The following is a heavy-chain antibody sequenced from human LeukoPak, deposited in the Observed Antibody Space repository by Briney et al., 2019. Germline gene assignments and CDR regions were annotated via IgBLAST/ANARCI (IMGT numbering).Heavy chain of an antibody. CDR3: AKDPSGSYIRGYFDY. D-gene: IGHD1-26*01. Sequence: GGSPRLSCAASGFTFSSYAMSWVRQAPGKGLEWVSAISGSGGSTYYADSVKGRFTISRDNSKNTLYLQMNSLRAEDTAVYYCAKDPSGSYIRGYFDYWGQGTLVTVSS. CDR2: ISGSGGST. CDR1: GFTFSSYA. V-gene: IGHV3-23*01. J-gene: IGHJ4*02.